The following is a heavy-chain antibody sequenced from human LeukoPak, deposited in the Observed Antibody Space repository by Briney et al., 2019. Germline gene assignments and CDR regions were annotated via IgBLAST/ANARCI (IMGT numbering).Heavy chain of an antibody. V-gene: IGHV4-39*07. D-gene: IGHD6-19*01. Sequence: SETLSLTCTVSGGSISSSSYYWGWIRQPPGKGPEWIGSIYYSGSTYYNPSLKSRVTISVDTSKNQFSLKLSSVAAADTAVYYCARVCSIAVAGSRAKNWFDPWGQGTLVTVSS. J-gene: IGHJ5*02. CDR1: GGSISSSSYY. CDR3: ARVCSIAVAGSRAKNWFDP. CDR2: IYYSGST.